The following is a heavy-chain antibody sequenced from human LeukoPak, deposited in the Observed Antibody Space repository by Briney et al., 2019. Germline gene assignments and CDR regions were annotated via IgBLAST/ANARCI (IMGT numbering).Heavy chain of an antibody. CDR2: VNPSVGST. V-gene: IGHV1-46*01. CDR3: ARRHKHYYQIDY. Sequence: GPSVKVSCKASGSTFTSYYLLWVRQSPGQGLEWMGMVNPSVGSTGYAQKFQGRVTMTRHTSTTTVYMELSSLRSDDTAVFYCARRHKHYYQIDYWGQGTLVTVSS. CDR1: GSTFTSYY. D-gene: IGHD1-26*01. J-gene: IGHJ4*02.